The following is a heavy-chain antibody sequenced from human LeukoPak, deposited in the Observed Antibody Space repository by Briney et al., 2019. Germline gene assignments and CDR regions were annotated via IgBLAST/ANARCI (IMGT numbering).Heavy chain of an antibody. Sequence: GGSLRLSCAASGFTFSSYAVSWVRRAPGKGLEWVSAISGSGGSTYYADSVKGRFTISRDNSKNTLYLQMNSLRAEDTAVYYCAKFSGIVVVPAAIHFDYWGQGTLVTVSS. CDR1: GFTFSSYA. CDR2: ISGSGGST. J-gene: IGHJ4*02. CDR3: AKFSGIVVVPAAIHFDY. V-gene: IGHV3-23*01. D-gene: IGHD2-2*01.